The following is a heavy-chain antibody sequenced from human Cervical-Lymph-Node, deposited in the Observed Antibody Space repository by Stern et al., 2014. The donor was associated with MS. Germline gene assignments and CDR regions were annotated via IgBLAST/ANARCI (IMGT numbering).Heavy chain of an antibody. CDR3: ARDSGRGSVVGWFDP. D-gene: IGHD3-10*01. J-gene: IGHJ5*02. CDR1: GGTFSSYA. V-gene: IGHV1-69*06. Sequence: VQLVESGAEVKKPGSSVKVSCKASGGTFSSYAISWVRQAPGQGLEWMGGISPIFGTAYYAQKFQGRVTITADKSTSTAYMELSSLRSEDTAVYYCARDSGRGSVVGWFDPWGQGTLVTVSS. CDR2: ISPIFGTA.